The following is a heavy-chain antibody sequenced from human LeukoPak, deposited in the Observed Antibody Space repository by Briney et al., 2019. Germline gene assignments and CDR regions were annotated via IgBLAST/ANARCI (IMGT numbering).Heavy chain of an antibody. CDR2: ISSSSSYI. J-gene: IGHJ5*02. D-gene: IGHD3-3*01. Sequence: GGSLRLSCAASGFTLTSYWMHWVRQAPGKGLEWVSSISSSSSYIYYADSVKGRFTISRDNAKNSLYLQMNSLRAEDTAVYYCARDWRSSFDPWGQGTLVTVSS. CDR3: ARDWRSSFDP. CDR1: GFTLTSYW. V-gene: IGHV3-21*01.